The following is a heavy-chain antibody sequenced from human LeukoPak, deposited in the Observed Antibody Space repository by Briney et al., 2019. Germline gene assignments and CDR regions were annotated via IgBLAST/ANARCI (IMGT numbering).Heavy chain of an antibody. CDR1: GFTVSSNY. Sequence: GGSLRLSCAASGFTVSSNYMSWVRQAPGKGLEWVPVIYSGGSTYCADSVKGRFTISRDNSKNTLYLQMNSLRAEDTAVYYCAHRRNSYFDYWGQGTLVTVSS. J-gene: IGHJ4*02. CDR2: IYSGGST. CDR3: AHRRNSYFDY. V-gene: IGHV3-66*01.